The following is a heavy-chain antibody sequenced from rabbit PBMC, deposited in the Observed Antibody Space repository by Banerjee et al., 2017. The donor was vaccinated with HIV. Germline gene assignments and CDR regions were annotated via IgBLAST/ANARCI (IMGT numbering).Heavy chain of an antibody. CDR3: ARGDYGDYGHFNL. CDR2: IYLGSSGYP. J-gene: IGHJ4*01. CDR1: GFSFSSSYW. V-gene: IGHV1S45*01. Sequence: QEQLEESGGDLVKPEGSLTLTCTASGFSFSSSYWICWVRQAPGKGLEWVACIYLGSSGYPDYGIWAKGRFPISKASSAPVTLQMASLTAADTATYFCARGDYGDYGHFNLWGPGTLVTVS. D-gene: IGHD2-1*01.